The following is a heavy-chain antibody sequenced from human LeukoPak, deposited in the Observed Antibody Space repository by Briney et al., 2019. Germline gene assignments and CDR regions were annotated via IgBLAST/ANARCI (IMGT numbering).Heavy chain of an antibody. Sequence: PSETLSLTCTVSGGSLSSYYWSWIRQPPGKGLEWIGYIYYSGSTNYNTSLKSRVTISVDTSKNQFSLKLSSVTAADTAVYYCARRTLTFGGGGFDYWGQGTLVTVSS. J-gene: IGHJ4*02. V-gene: IGHV4-59*01. CDR3: ARRTLTFGGGGFDY. D-gene: IGHD3-16*01. CDR2: IYYSGST. CDR1: GGSLSSYY.